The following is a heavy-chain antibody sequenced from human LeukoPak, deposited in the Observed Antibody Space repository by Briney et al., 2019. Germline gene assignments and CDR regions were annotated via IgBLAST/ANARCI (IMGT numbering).Heavy chain of an antibody. CDR1: GFTFSSYS. CDR2: ISSSSSYI. J-gene: IGHJ4*02. V-gene: IGHV3-21*01. Sequence: GGSLRLSCAASGFTFSSYSMNWVRQAPGKGLEWVSSISSSSSYIYYADSVKGRFTISRDNAKNSLYLQMNSLRAEDTAVYYCARATVTTYADYFDYWGQGTLVTVSS. CDR3: ARATVTTYADYFDY. D-gene: IGHD4-17*01.